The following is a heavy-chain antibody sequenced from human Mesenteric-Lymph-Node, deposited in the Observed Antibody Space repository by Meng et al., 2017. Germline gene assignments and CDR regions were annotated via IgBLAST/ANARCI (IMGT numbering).Heavy chain of an antibody. CDR1: GYTFTGYY. J-gene: IGHJ6*02. CDR2: INPNNGDT. V-gene: IGHV1-2*02. CDR3: ARDQWNFYGSVNDNYYGMDV. D-gene: IGHD3-10*01. Sequence: ASVKVSCKASGYTFTGYYMHWVRQAPGQGLEWMGWINPNNGDTNYAQKFQGRTTMTRDTSISTVYMELSRIRSDDTAIYYCARDQWNFYGSVNDNYYGMDVWGQGTTVTVSS.